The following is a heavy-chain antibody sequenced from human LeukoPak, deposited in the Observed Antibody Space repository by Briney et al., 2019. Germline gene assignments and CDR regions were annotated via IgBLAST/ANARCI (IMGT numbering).Heavy chain of an antibody. CDR3: ARDGRVVRGYDY. V-gene: IGHV3-21*01. CDR2: ISSSSSYI. D-gene: IGHD3-10*01. CDR1: GFTFSSYS. Sequence: GGSLRLSCAASGFTFSSYSMNWVRQAPGEGLEWVSSISSSSSYIYYAYSVQGRFTISRDNDKNSLYLQMHSLRAENTAVYYCARDGRVVRGYDYWGQGTLVTVSS. J-gene: IGHJ4*02.